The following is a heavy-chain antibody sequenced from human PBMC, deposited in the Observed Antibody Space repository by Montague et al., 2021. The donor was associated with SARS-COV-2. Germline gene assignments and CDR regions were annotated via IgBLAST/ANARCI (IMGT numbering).Heavy chain of an antibody. V-gene: IGHV3-48*02. J-gene: IGHJ4*02. D-gene: IGHD3-10*02. CDR1: GFRFSGYD. CDR2: ISKTSSQI. CDR3: TSDFMLSLDS. Sequence: SLRLSCAASGFRFSGYDMHWVRQAPGKGLEWLSYISKTSSQIFYADSVRGRFTISRDNAKNSVYLHVNSLRDEDTAVYYCTSDFMLSLDSWGQGTLVTVSS.